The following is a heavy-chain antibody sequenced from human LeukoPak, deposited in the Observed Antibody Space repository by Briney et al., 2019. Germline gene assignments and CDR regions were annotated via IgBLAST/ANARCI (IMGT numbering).Heavy chain of an antibody. D-gene: IGHD3-22*01. Sequence: SGPTLVKPTQTLTLTCTFSGFSLSTSGVGVGWIRQPPGKALEWLALIYWNDDKRYSPSLKSRLTITKDTSKNQVVLTMTNMDPVDTATYYCAHRPTHESDSSGYYPPFDYWGQGTLVTVSS. CDR1: GFSLSTSGVG. CDR2: IYWNDDK. V-gene: IGHV2-5*01. CDR3: AHRPTHESDSSGYYPPFDY. J-gene: IGHJ4*02.